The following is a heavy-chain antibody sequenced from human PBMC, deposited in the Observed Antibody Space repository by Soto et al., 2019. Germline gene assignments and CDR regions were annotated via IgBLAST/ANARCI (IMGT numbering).Heavy chain of an antibody. Sequence: DVQVAESGGGLIQPGGSLRLSCAASGFTVSNNYMSWVRQGPGKGLEWVSTIYRGDSTYYADSVKCRFTISRDTSKNTLYLLMNTLRTEATAVYYCARYYDDSGETSGGMGVWVQGTTVTVSS. CDR2: IYRGDST. J-gene: IGHJ6*02. D-gene: IGHD3-22*01. V-gene: IGHV3-53*01. CDR1: GFTVSNNY. CDR3: ARYYDDSGETSGGMGV.